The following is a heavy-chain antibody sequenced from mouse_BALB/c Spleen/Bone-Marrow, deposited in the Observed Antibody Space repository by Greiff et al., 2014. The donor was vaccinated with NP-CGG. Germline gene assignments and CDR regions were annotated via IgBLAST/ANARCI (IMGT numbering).Heavy chain of an antibody. CDR3: ARDRGLLRFDY. J-gene: IGHJ2*01. Sequence: EVQLVESGGGLVQPGGSLRLSCATSGFTFTDYYMSWVRQPPGKALEWLDFIRNKANGYTTEYSASVKGRFTISRDNSQSILYLQMNTLRAEDSATYYCARDRGLLRFDYWGQGTTLTVSS. CDR2: IRNKANGYTT. D-gene: IGHD2-3*01. CDR1: GFTFTDYY. V-gene: IGHV7-3*02.